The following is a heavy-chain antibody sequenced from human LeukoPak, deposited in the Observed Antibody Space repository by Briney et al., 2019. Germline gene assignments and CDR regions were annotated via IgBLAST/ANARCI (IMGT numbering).Heavy chain of an antibody. V-gene: IGHV3-23*01. D-gene: IGHD2-15*01. CDR1: GFTFSSYA. CDR3: AKDLGCSGGSCYSGSFDY. CDR2: ISGSGGST. J-gene: IGHJ4*02. Sequence: PGGSLRLSCAASGFTFSSYAMSWVRQAPGKGLEWVSAISGSGGSTYYADSVKGRFTISRDNSKNTLYLQMNSLRAEDTAVYYCAKDLGCSGGSCYSGSFDYWGQGTLVTVSS.